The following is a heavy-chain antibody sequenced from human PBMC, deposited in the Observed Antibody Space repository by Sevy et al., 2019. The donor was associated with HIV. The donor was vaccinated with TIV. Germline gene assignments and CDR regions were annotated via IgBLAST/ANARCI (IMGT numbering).Heavy chain of an antibody. CDR2: IKNKADGGTR. CDR1: GFTFSNSG. CDR3: TTAHSSETR. Sequence: GGSLRLSCAASGFTFSNSGMNWVRQAPGKGLEWVCRIKNKADGGTRDDSAPVKGRFTISREDSKNTVYLQMISLKTEDKAIYYCTTAHSSETRWGQGTLATVS. V-gene: IGHV3-15*07. J-gene: IGHJ4*02. D-gene: IGHD2-21*01.